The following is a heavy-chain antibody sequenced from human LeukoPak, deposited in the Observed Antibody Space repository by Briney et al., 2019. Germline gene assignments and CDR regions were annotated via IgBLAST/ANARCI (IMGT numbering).Heavy chain of an antibody. CDR1: GGSISSSKW. CDR2: IYHSGFI. D-gene: IGHD5/OR15-5a*01. CDR3: ASLDMVSTTSDY. J-gene: IGHJ4*02. Sequence: SGTLSLTCAVSGGSISSSKWWNWVRQPPGKGLEWIGEIYHSGFINYNPALKSRVTISVDKSKNQFSLRLSSVTAADTAVYYCASLDMVSTTSDYWGQGTLVTVSS. V-gene: IGHV4-4*02.